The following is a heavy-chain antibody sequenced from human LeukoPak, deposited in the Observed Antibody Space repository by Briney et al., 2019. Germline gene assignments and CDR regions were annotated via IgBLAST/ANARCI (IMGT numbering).Heavy chain of an antibody. D-gene: IGHD2-8*01. J-gene: IGHJ4*02. CDR1: GFSFSSHW. CDR2: IKEDGSEK. Sequence: GGSLRLSCAASGFSFSSHWMNWVRQAPGKGLEWVANIKEDGSEKYYVDSVKGRFTISRDNAKKSLYLQMNSLRAEDTAVYYCAKDLRVLMVYVFDYWGQGTLVTVSS. CDR3: AKDLRVLMVYVFDY. V-gene: IGHV3-7*01.